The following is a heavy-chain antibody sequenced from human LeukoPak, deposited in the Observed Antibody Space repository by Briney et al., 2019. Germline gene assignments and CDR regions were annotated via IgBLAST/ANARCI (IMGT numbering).Heavy chain of an antibody. V-gene: IGHV3-48*03. Sequence: PGGSLRLSCAASGFTFSSYEMNWVRQAPGKGLEWVSYISSSGSTIYYADSVKGRFTISRDNAKNSLYLQMNSLRAEDTAVYYCERVWSYYNWFDPWGQGTLVTVSS. CDR3: ERVWSYYNWFDP. CDR2: ISSSGSTI. J-gene: IGHJ5*02. D-gene: IGHD1-26*01. CDR1: GFTFSSYE.